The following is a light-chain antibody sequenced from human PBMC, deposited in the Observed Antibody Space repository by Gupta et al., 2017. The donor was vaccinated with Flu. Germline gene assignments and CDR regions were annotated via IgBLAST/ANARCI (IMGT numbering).Light chain of an antibody. V-gene: IGKV3-15*01. Sequence: PGERATLSGRASQSVSSNLAWYQQKPGQAPRLLIYGASTRATGIPARFSGSGSGTEFTLTISSLQSEDFAVYYCQQYNNWGTLGQGTKVEIK. CDR1: QSVSSN. CDR2: GAS. J-gene: IGKJ1*01. CDR3: QQYNNWGT.